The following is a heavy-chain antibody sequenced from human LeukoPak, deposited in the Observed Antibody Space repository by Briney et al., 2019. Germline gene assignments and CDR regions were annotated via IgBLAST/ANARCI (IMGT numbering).Heavy chain of an antibody. Sequence: SVKVSCKASGGTFSSYAISWVRQAPGQGLEWVGRIIPIFGTANYAQKFQGRVTITTDESTSTAYMELSSLRSEDTAVYYCARGVSGYQGYYNMDVWDKGTTVTVSS. CDR2: IIPIFGTA. CDR1: GGTFSSYA. CDR3: ARGVSGYQGYYNMDV. D-gene: IGHD3-22*01. V-gene: IGHV1-69*05. J-gene: IGHJ6*03.